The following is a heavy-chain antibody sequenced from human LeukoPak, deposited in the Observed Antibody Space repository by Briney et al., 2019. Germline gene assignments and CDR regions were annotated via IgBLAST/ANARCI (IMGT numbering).Heavy chain of an antibody. CDR1: GFTFSSYG. J-gene: IGHJ4*02. CDR2: IKSKTDGGTT. D-gene: IGHD2-21*01. V-gene: IGHV3-15*01. CDR3: TTRGIEDY. Sequence: GRSLRLSCAASGFTFSSYGMHWVRQAPGKGLEWVGRIKSKTDGGTTDYAAPVKGRFTISRDDSKNTLYLQMNSLKTEDTAVYYCTTRGIEDYWGREPWSPSPQ.